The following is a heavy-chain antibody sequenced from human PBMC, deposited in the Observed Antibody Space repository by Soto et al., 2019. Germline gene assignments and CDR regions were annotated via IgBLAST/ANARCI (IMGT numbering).Heavy chain of an antibody. V-gene: IGHV4-39*01. D-gene: IGHD3-22*01. CDR1: GGSISSSSYY. CDR3: ARHGDSSGYLAQYFDY. Sequence: SETLSLTCTVSGGSISSSSYYWGWIRQPPGKGLEWIGSIYYSGSTYYNPSLKSRVTISVDTSKNQFSLKLSSVTAADTAVYYCARHGDSSGYLAQYFDYWGQGTLVTVSS. J-gene: IGHJ4*02. CDR2: IYYSGST.